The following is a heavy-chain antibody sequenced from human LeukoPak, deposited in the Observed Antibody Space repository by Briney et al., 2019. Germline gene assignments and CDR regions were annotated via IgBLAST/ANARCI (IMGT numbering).Heavy chain of an antibody. J-gene: IGHJ4*02. V-gene: IGHV1-2*02. CDR2: INPNSGVT. CDR1: GYTFTCYY. Sequence: ASVKVSCKASGYTFTCYYLHWVRQAPGQGLEWVGWINPNSGVTNYAQKFQGRVSMTSDTSISTVYMELSRLRYDDTAVYFCSREDYWGQGTLVTVSS. CDR3: SREDY.